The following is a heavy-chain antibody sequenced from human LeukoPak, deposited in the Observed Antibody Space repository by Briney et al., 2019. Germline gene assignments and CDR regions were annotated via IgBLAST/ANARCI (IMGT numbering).Heavy chain of an antibody. CDR3: AGYYYDSSGYPRPWFDP. CDR1: GYTSTNYG. CDR2: ISIYNGNT. J-gene: IGHJ5*02. V-gene: IGHV1-18*01. Sequence: ASVKVSCKASGYTSTNYGISWVRQAPGQGLEWMGWISIYNGNTNFAQKLQGRVTLTTDTSAGTVYMELRSLRSDDTAVYYCAGYYYDSSGYPRPWFDPWGQGTLVTVSS. D-gene: IGHD3-22*01.